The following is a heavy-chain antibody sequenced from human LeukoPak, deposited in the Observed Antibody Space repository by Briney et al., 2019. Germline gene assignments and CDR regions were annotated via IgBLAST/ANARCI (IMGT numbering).Heavy chain of an antibody. CDR2: TSSSDAGT. Sequence: GGSLRLSCAASGFTLSTYAMSWVRQPPGKGRGGVAATSSSDAGTYHADSVRGRFTISRDNSKNTLYLQMNSLRAEDTAVYYCARVGKNGWDFDHWGQGTLVTVSS. CDR1: GFTLSTYA. D-gene: IGHD6-19*01. J-gene: IGHJ4*02. CDR3: ARVGKNGWDFDH. V-gene: IGHV3-23*01.